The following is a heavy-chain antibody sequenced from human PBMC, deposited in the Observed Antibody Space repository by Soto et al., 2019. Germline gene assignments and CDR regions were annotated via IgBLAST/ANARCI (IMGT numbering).Heavy chain of an antibody. D-gene: IGHD4-17*01. V-gene: IGHV3-7*01. CDR2: IKPDGSDK. J-gene: IGHJ4*02. CDR1: EFTFSQHW. Sequence: PGGSLRLSCAASEFTFSQHWMSWVRQAPGKGLEWVADIKPDGSDKYYVDSVKGRFTISRDNARHSVYLQMNSLRAEDTARYYYGRGHYGGDNWGRGTRVTVSS. CDR3: GRGHYGGDN.